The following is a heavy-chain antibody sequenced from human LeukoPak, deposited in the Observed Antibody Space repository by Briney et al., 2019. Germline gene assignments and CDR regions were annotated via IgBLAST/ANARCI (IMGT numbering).Heavy chain of an antibody. CDR2: ISAYNGNT. D-gene: IGHD1-14*01. CDR1: GYTFTSYG. CDR3: ARDSVGRVGFYYYGMDV. V-gene: IGHV1-18*01. Sequence: ASVKVSCKASGYTFTSYGISWVRQAPGQGLEWMGWISAYNGNTNYAQKLQGRVTMTTDTSTSTAYMELRSLRSEDTALYYCARDSVGRVGFYYYGMDVWGQGTTVTVSS. J-gene: IGHJ6*02.